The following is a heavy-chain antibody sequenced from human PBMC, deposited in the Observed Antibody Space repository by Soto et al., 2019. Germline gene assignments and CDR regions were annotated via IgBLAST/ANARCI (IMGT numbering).Heavy chain of an antibody. Sequence: GGSLRLSCAASGFTFSSYSMNWVRQAPGKGLEWVSYISSSSSTIYYADSVKGRFTISRDNAKNSLYLQMNSLRAEDTAVYYCARFYGRYYYYYMDVWGKGTTVTVSS. CDR1: GFTFSSYS. CDR3: ARFYGRYYYYYMDV. CDR2: ISSSSSTI. J-gene: IGHJ6*03. V-gene: IGHV3-48*01. D-gene: IGHD4-17*01.